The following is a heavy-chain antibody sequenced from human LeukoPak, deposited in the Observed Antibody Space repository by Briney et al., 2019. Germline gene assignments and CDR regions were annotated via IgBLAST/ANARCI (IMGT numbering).Heavy chain of an antibody. J-gene: IGHJ4*02. D-gene: IGHD2-8*01. V-gene: IGHV4-4*02. CDR3: SRENGAFSPFGY. Sequence: PGGSLRLSCGGSGFTFSHAWMSWVRQPPGQGLEWMAEISLSGLTNYKPSLNSRVTVSLDKSNNLLFLKMTSVTAAATAVYYCSRENGAFSPFGYWGQGTLVTVSS. CDR1: GFTFSHAW. CDR2: ISLSGLT.